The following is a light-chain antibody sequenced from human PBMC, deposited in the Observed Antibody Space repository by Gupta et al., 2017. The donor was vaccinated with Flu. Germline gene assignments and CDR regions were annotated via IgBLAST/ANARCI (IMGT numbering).Light chain of an antibody. CDR3: MQALQLPQT. CDR2: LGS. J-gene: IGKJ2*01. V-gene: IGKV2-28*01. Sequence: VTPGEPASISCRSSQSLLHRNRYNYLNWYLQKPGQSPQLLIYLGSNRASGVPDRFSGSGSGTDFTLKISRVEAEDVGVYYCMQALQLPQTFGEGTKVEIK. CDR1: QSLLHRNRYNY.